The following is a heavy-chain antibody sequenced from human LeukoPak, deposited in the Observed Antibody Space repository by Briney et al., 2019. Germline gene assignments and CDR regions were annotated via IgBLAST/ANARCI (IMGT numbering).Heavy chain of an antibody. CDR2: ISGSGGST. V-gene: IGHV3-23*01. CDR3: ASHIVVVPAAIDY. D-gene: IGHD2-2*01. J-gene: IGHJ4*02. Sequence: GGSLRLSCAASGFTFSSYAMSWVRQAPGKGLEWVSAISGSGGSTYYADSVKGRFTISRDNSKNTLYLQMNSLRAEDTTVYYCASHIVVVPAAIDYWGQGTLVTVSS. CDR1: GFTFSSYA.